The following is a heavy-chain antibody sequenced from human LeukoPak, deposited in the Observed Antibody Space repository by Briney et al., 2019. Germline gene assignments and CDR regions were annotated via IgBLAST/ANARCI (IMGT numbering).Heavy chain of an antibody. CDR1: GFTFSSYS. D-gene: IGHD1-1*01. J-gene: IGHJ4*02. V-gene: IGHV3-21*01. CDR2: ISSSSSYI. CDR3: ARVGTLRRTVDY. Sequence: GGSLRLSCAASGFTFSSYSMNWVRQAPGKGLEWVSSISSSSSYIYYADSVKGRFTISRDNAKNSLYLQMNSLRAEDTAVYYCARVGTLRRTVDYWGQGTLVTVSS.